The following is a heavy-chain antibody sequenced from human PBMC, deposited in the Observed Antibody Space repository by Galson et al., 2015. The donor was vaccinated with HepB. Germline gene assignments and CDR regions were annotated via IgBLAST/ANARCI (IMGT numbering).Heavy chain of an antibody. CDR3: ARAPHYFDY. D-gene: IGHD3-10*01. J-gene: IGHJ4*02. V-gene: IGHV4-39*01. CDR2: IYYSGST. CDR1: GGSISSSSYF. Sequence: ETLSLTCTVSGGSISSSSYFWGWIRQPPGKGLEWIASIYYSGSTYYNPSLKSRVTISVDTPKNQFSLKLSSVTAADTAMYYCARAPHYFDYWGQGTLVTV.